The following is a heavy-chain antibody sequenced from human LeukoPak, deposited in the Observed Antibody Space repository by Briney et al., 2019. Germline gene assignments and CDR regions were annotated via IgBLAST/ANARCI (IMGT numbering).Heavy chain of an antibody. D-gene: IGHD3-22*01. J-gene: IGHJ3*02. CDR1: GFTFSSYE. V-gene: IGHV3-48*03. CDR3: ARGLSISGYLDAFDI. CDR2: ISSSGSTI. Sequence: GGSMRLSCAASGFTFSSYEINWVRQAPGKVLEWDSYISSSGSTIYYADSVKGRCTISRDNSKNTLYLQMNSLRVDDTAVYFCARGLSISGYLDAFDIWGQGTMVTVSS.